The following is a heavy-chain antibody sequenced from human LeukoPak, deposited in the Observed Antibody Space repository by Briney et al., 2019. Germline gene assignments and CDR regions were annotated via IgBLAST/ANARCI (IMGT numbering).Heavy chain of an antibody. CDR3: ARHRCGWCRWFDP. D-gene: IGHD6-19*01. CDR1: GGPFSGYY. CDR2: INHSEST. V-gene: IGHV4-34*01. Sequence: SETLSLTCAVYGGPFSGYYCSWIRQPPGKGLEWIGEINHSESTNYNPSLKSRVTISVDTSKNQFSLKLNSVTAADTAVYYCARHRCGWCRWFDPWGQGTLVTVSS. J-gene: IGHJ5*02.